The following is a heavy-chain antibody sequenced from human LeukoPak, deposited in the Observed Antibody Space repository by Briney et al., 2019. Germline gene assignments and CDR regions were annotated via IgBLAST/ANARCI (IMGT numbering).Heavy chain of an antibody. J-gene: IGHJ6*03. CDR1: GGSISSGSYY. CDR2: IYTSGST. Sequence: SETLSLTCTVSGGSISSGSYYWSWIRQPAGKGLEWIGRIYTSGSTNYNPSLKSRVTISVDTSKNQFSLKLSSVTAADTAVYYCARDTYSSGWRASYYYYMDVWGKGTTVTISS. V-gene: IGHV4-61*02. CDR3: ARDTYSSGWRASYYYYMDV. D-gene: IGHD6-19*01.